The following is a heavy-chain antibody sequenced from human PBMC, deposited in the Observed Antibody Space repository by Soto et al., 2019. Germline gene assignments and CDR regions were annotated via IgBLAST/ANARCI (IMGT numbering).Heavy chain of an antibody. J-gene: IGHJ2*01. CDR1: LGSISGYY. V-gene: IGHV4-59*08. CDR3: ARLIFDSWSGYHYWYFDL. D-gene: IGHD3-3*01. Sequence: SETLSLTCSVSLGSISGYYWSWIRQPPGKGLEWIGHICYSGGTNYNTTLKSRVTISVETSKNDFSLKLYSVTAADTAVYYCARLIFDSWSGYHYWYFDLWGRGTLVTVSS. CDR2: ICYSGGT.